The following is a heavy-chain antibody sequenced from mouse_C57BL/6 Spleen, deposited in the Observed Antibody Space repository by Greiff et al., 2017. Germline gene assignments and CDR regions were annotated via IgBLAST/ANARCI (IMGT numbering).Heavy chain of an antibody. CDR1: GYAFSSSW. J-gene: IGHJ4*01. CDR2: IYPGDGDT. V-gene: IGHV1-82*01. D-gene: IGHD1-1*01. CDR3: APYGSSLYAMDY. Sequence: VQLQQSGPELVKPGASVKISCKASGYAFSSSWMNWVKQRPGKGLEWIGRIYPGDGDTNYNGKFKGKATLTADKSSSTAYMQLSSLTSEDSAVYFCAPYGSSLYAMDYWGQGTSVTVSS.